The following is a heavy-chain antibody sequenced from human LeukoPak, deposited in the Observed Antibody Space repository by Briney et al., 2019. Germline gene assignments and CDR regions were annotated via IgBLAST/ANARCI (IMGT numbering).Heavy chain of an antibody. CDR3: SRTDTGYFYGFDY. Sequence: SGPTLVNPTQTLTLTCSLSGFSINTRGVAVGWIRQPPGKALQWLALIYWDDDTRYNPSLKTRLTITKDTSNNQVVFTMTNMDPVDTATYFCSRTDTGYFYGFDYWGQGARVTVSS. J-gene: IGHJ4*02. CDR1: GFSINTRGVA. CDR2: IYWDDDT. V-gene: IGHV2-5*02. D-gene: IGHD2/OR15-2a*01.